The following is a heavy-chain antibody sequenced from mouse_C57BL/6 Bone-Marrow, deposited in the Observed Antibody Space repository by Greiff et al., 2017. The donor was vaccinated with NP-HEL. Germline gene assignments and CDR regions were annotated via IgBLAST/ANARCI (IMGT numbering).Heavy chain of an antibody. J-gene: IGHJ1*03. CDR3: VKAGGLGYFDV. V-gene: IGHV7-4*01. Sequence: EVKLMESGGGLVQPGASLRLSCAASGFTFTDYYMSWVRQPPGKAPEWLAFIRNKANGYTTEYTASVKGRFTISRDNSQNILYLQMNTLRAEDSATYYCVKAGGLGYFDVWGTGTTVTVSS. CDR2: IRNKANGYTT. D-gene: IGHD2-2*01. CDR1: GFTFTDYY.